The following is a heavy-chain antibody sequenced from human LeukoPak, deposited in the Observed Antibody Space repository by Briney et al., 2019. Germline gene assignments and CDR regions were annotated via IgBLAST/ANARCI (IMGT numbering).Heavy chain of an antibody. V-gene: IGHV3-11*01. D-gene: IGHD2/OR15-2a*01. Sequence: GGSLRLSCAASGFTFGDYYMGWVRQAPGKGLEWVSYSSSSGSTMLYPDSVKGRFTISRDNTKKSLYLQLNSLRAGDTAVYYCAGHHPRNTVDFWGQGTLVTVSS. J-gene: IGHJ4*02. CDR1: GFTFGDYY. CDR2: SSSSGSTM. CDR3: AGHHPRNTVDF.